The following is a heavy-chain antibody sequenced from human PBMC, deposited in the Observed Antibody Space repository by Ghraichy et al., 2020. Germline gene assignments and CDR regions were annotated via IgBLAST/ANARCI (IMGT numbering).Heavy chain of an antibody. CDR3: AKALTYYYDSSGYPNWFDP. J-gene: IGHJ5*02. CDR1: GFTFSSYA. Sequence: GALRLSCAASGFTFSSYAMSWVRQAPGKGLEWVSAISGSGGSTYYADSVKGRFTISRDNSKNTLYLQMNSLRAEDTAVYYCAKALTYYYDSSGYPNWFDPWGQGTLVTVSS. V-gene: IGHV3-23*01. CDR2: ISGSGGST. D-gene: IGHD3-22*01.